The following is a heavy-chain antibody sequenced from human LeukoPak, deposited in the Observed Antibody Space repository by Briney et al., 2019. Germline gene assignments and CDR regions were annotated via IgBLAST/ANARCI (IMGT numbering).Heavy chain of an antibody. CDR3: ARRGRYCSGGSCYSFDI. Sequence: PSETLSLTCTVSGGSISSSSYYWGWICQPPGKGLEWIGSIYYSGSTYYNPSLKSRVTISVDTSKNQFSLKLSSVTAADTAVYYCARRGRYCSGGSCYSFDIWGQGTMVTVSS. D-gene: IGHD2-15*01. J-gene: IGHJ3*02. V-gene: IGHV4-39*01. CDR2: IYYSGST. CDR1: GGSISSSSYY.